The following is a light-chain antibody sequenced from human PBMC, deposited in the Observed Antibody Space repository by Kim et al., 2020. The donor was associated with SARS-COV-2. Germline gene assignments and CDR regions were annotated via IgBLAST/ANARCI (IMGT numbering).Light chain of an antibody. J-gene: IGLJ2*01. CDR1: SSNIGSNT. Sequence: GQRVTMSYSGSSSNIGSNTVKWYQQLPGTAPKPLIYSNNQRPSGVPDRFSGSKSGTSASLAISGLQSDDEADYYCAAWDDSLSGVVFGGGTQLTVL. CDR2: SNN. V-gene: IGLV1-44*01. CDR3: AAWDDSLSGVV.